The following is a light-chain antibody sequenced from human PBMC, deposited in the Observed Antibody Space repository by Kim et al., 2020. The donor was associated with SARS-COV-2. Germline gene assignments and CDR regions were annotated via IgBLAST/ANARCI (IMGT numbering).Light chain of an antibody. CDR2: GAS. CDR3: QLFDTSLYT. J-gene: IGKJ2*01. V-gene: IGKV3-20*01. CDR1: QSVNSND. Sequence: SPGERVTLSCRTSQSVNSNDIAWYQQRPGQAPRLLICGASSRATGIPDRFTGSGSGTDFTLTISRLEPEDFAVYFCQLFDTSLYTFGQGTKLEIK.